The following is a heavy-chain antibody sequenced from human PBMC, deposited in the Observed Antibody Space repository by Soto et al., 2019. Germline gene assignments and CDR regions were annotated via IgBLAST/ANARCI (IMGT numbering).Heavy chain of an antibody. Sequence: QVQLQESGPGQVKPSETLSLKCTISGGSISVYYWSWIRQPPGQALELIGYIYDSGSPNYNPSLRSRVIISADTSKNQISLELTSATAADTAVYYCARGVGSSPPRYWGRGTLVTVSA. J-gene: IGHJ4*02. CDR2: IYDSGSP. V-gene: IGHV4-59*01. D-gene: IGHD1-26*01. CDR1: GGSISVYY. CDR3: ARGVGSSPPRY.